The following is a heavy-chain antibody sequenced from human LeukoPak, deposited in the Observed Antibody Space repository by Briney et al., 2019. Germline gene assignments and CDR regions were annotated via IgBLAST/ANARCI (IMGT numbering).Heavy chain of an antibody. CDR2: INPNSGGT. J-gene: IGHJ5*02. D-gene: IGHD3-10*01. CDR1: GYTFTGYY. V-gene: IGHV1-2*02. CDR3: ARGDSRLLWFGEFRFCWFDP. Sequence: GASVKVSCKASGYTFTGYYMHWVRQAPGQGLEWMGWINPNSGGTNYAQKFQGRVTMTRDTSISTAYMELSRLRSDDTAVYYCARGDSRLLWFGEFRFCWFDPRGQGTLVTVSS.